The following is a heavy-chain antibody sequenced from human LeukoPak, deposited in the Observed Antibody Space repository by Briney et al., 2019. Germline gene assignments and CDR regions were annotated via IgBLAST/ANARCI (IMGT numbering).Heavy chain of an antibody. J-gene: IGHJ4*02. Sequence: SETLSLTCAVYGGSFSGYYWSWIRQPPGKGLEWIGEINHSGSTNYNTSLKSRVTISVDTSKNQFSLKLSSVTAADTAVYYCAGDRPPYFADIVVVPLRLWGQGTLVTVSS. CDR3: AGDRPPYFADIVVVPLRL. CDR2: INHSGST. V-gene: IGHV4-34*01. D-gene: IGHD2-2*01. CDR1: GGSFSGYY.